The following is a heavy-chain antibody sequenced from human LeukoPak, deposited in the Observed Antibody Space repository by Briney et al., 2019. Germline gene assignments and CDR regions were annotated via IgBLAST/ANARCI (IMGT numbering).Heavy chain of an antibody. CDR1: GFTFSTSW. CDR3: ARDAVDTANAV. CDR2: INSDGSIT. J-gene: IGHJ6*02. D-gene: IGHD5-18*01. V-gene: IGHV3-74*01. Sequence: GGSLRLSCAASGFTFSTSWMSWVRQAPGKGLVWVSHINSDGSITSYADSVKGRFTISRDNAKNTLYLQMNSLRAEDTAVYYCARDAVDTANAVWGQGTTVTVSS.